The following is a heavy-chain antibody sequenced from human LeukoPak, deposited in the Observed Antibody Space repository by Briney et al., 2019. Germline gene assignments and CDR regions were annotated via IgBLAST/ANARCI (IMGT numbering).Heavy chain of an antibody. CDR2: ISGSSDTT. CDR1: GFTFSTYA. Sequence: PGGSLRLSCAASGFTFSTYAISWVRQAPGKGLEWVSSISGSSDTTYYADSVKGRFTISRDNSKNTLYLQMNSLRAEDTAVYYCAKEDYGSGRPFDYWGQGTLVTVSS. V-gene: IGHV3-23*01. D-gene: IGHD3-10*01. CDR3: AKEDYGSGRPFDY. J-gene: IGHJ4*02.